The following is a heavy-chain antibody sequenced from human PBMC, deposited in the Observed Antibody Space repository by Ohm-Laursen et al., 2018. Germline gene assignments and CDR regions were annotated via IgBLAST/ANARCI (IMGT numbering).Heavy chain of an antibody. Sequence: SLRLSCAASGFTFSSYSMNWVRQAPGKGLEWVSFMTSSGSYIYYADSVKGRFTISRDNAKNSLYLQMNSLRAEDTAIYYCATLLYSAYAQGHYWGQGTLVTVSA. CDR2: MTSSGSYI. V-gene: IGHV3-21*04. D-gene: IGHD5-12*01. J-gene: IGHJ4*02. CDR1: GFTFSSYS. CDR3: ATLLYSAYAQGHY.